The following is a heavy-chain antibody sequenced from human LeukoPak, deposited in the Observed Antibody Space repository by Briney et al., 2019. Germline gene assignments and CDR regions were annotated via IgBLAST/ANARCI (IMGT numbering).Heavy chain of an antibody. Sequence: SGTLSLTCAVSGGSISSSDWWGWVRQPPGRGLEWIGYIYRSDHSNYNPSLTSRVTMSLDKSKNQFSLKLSSVTAADTAVYYCARDPHCSSTNCPFDYWGQGTLVIVSS. V-gene: IGHV4-4*02. CDR3: ARDPHCSSTNCPFDY. J-gene: IGHJ4*02. CDR2: IYRSDHS. CDR1: GGSISSSDW. D-gene: IGHD2-2*01.